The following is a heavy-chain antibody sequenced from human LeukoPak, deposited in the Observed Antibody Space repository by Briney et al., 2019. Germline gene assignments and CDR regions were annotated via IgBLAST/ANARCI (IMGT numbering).Heavy chain of an antibody. CDR1: GGSISSFY. D-gene: IGHD3-22*01. J-gene: IGHJ6*03. CDR3: ARRGPDYYDSSGYYDYMDV. CDR2: IYYIGNT. V-gene: IGHV4-59*08. Sequence: SETLSLTCTVSGGSISSFYWSWIRQPPGKGLEWIGYIYYIGNTRYNPSLKSRATISIDTSKNQFSLNLSSVTAADTAVYYCARRGPDYYDSSGYYDYMDVWGKGTAVTVTS.